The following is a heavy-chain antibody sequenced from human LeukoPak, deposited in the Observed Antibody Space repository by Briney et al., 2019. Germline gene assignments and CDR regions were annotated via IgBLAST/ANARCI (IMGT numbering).Heavy chain of an antibody. J-gene: IGHJ3*02. V-gene: IGHV4-34*01. CDR2: INHSGST. Sequence: PSETLSLTCAVYGGSFSGYYWSWIRQPPGKGLEWIGEINHSGSTNYNPSLKSRVTISVDTSKNQFSLKLSSVTAADAAVYYCARGGLLWFGEDDAFDIWGQGTMVTVSS. CDR3: ARGGLLWFGEDDAFDI. CDR1: GGSFSGYY. D-gene: IGHD3-10*01.